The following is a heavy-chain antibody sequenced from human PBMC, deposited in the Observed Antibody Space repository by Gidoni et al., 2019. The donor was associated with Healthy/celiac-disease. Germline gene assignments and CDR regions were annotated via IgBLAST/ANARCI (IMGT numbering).Heavy chain of an antibody. Sequence: LQLQESGPGLVKPSETLSPPCTVSGASISSSSYYWGWSRPPPGKGLEWSGGIYYSGSTHYNPSLKSRVTISVDTSKNQFSLKLSSVTAADTAVYDGATRVTTVTRRGAGWFDPWGQGTLVTVSS. CDR1: GASISSSSYY. CDR2: IYYSGST. V-gene: IGHV4-39*01. D-gene: IGHD4-17*01. CDR3: ATRVTTVTRRGAGWFDP. J-gene: IGHJ5*02.